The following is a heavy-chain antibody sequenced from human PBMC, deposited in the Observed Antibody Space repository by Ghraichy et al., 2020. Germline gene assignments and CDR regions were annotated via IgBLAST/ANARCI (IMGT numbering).Heavy chain of an antibody. Sequence: GGSLRLSCAASGFAFRSNAMSWVRQAPGQGLEWVSSITASGGATYYADSVKGRFTISRDNSKNTMYLQMSSLTAEDTAVYYCAKSGPAAQDYYYYAMDVWGQGTTVSISS. CDR2: ITASGGAT. CDR1: GFAFRSNA. J-gene: IGHJ6*02. V-gene: IGHV3-23*01. D-gene: IGHD2-2*01. CDR3: AKSGPAAQDYYYYAMDV.